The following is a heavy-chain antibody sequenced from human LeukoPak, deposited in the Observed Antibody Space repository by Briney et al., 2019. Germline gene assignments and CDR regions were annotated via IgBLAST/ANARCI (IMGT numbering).Heavy chain of an antibody. D-gene: IGHD5-18*01. CDR1: GGTFSSYA. CDR3: ARDPSLVDTYYYYGMDV. J-gene: IGHJ6*02. CDR2: TIPIFGTA. V-gene: IGHV1-69*01. Sequence: SVKVSCKASGGTFSSYAISWVRQAPGQGLEWMGGTIPIFGTANYAQKFQGRVTITADESTSTAYMELSSLRSEDTAVYYCARDPSLVDTYYYYGMDVWGQGTTVTVSS.